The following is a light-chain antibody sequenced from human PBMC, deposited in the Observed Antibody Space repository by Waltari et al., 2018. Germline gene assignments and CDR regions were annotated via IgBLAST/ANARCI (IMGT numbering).Light chain of an antibody. CDR2: DVS. Sequence: QSALTQPASVSGSPGQSFTISCTGTSSDVGGYNYLSWYQQHPGKAPKLMIYDVSKRPSGVSNRFSGSKSGNTASLTISGLQAEDEADYYCSSYTSSSTLGVFGGGTKLTVL. CDR1: SSDVGGYNY. V-gene: IGLV2-14*01. J-gene: IGLJ2*01. CDR3: SSYTSSSTLGV.